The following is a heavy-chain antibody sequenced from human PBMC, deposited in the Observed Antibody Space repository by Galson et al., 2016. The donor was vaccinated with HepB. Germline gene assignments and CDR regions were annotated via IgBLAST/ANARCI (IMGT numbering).Heavy chain of an antibody. CDR1: GYTFTRSG. V-gene: IGHV1-18*01. D-gene: IGHD3-10*02. CDR3: ARDKDYVLDY. Sequence: QSGAEVTKPGASVKVSCTPSGYTFTRSGISWVRQAPGQGLEWMGWISTHSGNTKYAQKLQGRVTMTRDTSTSTAYMELRSLRSDDTAIYYCARDKDYVLDYWGQGSLVTVSS. CDR2: ISTHSGNT. J-gene: IGHJ4*02.